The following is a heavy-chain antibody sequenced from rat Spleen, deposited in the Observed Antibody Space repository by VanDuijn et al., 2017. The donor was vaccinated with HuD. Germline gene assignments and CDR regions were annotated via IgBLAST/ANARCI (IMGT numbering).Heavy chain of an antibody. Sequence: EVQLVETGGGLVQPGKSLKLSCVASGFTFSSYWMYWVRQAPTKGLEWVAYISTAGSNTFYRDSVKGRFTISRDNAKSTLYLQMNSLRSEDTATYYCARRYYSGFDYWGQGVMVTVSS. V-gene: IGHV5-25*01. CDR2: ISTAGSNT. J-gene: IGHJ2*01. CDR1: GFTFSSYW. D-gene: IGHD1-1*01. CDR3: ARRYYSGFDY.